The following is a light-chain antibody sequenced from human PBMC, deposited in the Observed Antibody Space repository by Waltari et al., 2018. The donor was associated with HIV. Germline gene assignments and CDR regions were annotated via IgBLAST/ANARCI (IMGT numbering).Light chain of an antibody. Sequence: QSVLTQPPSTPGTPVQTLTILCSVSISNSGSNTVNSFQHLPGTAPKLLIYSNIQRPSGVPDRFSGSKSGTSASLAISGLQSDDEADYYCAAWDDSLNGLWVFGGGTKLTVL. CDR2: SNI. J-gene: IGLJ3*02. V-gene: IGLV1-44*01. CDR1: ISNSGSNT. CDR3: AAWDDSLNGLWV.